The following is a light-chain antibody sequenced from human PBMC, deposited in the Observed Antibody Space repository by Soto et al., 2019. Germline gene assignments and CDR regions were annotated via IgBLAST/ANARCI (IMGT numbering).Light chain of an antibody. CDR3: QAWDSSTVV. CDR1: KLGNKY. V-gene: IGLV3-1*01. CDR2: QDI. Sequence: SYELTQPPSVSVFPGQTASITCSGHKLGNKYACWYQRKPGQSPVLVIYQDIKRPSGIPERFSGSNSGNTATLTISGTQAMDEADYYCQAWDSSTVVFGGGTKLTVL. J-gene: IGLJ2*01.